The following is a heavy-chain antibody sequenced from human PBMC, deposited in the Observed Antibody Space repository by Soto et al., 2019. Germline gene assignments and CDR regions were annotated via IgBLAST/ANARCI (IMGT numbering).Heavy chain of an antibody. CDR3: ARDLLVYYDSSGYLTCLDY. CDR2: ISVYNGNT. D-gene: IGHD3-22*01. Sequence: ASVKVSCKASGYTFTSYGISWVRQAPGQGLEWMGWISVYNGNTNYAQKLQGRVTMTTDTSTSTAYMELWCLRSDDTAVDYCARDLLVYYDSSGYLTCLDYWGQGTLVTVSS. J-gene: IGHJ4*02. V-gene: IGHV1-18*04. CDR1: GYTFTSYG.